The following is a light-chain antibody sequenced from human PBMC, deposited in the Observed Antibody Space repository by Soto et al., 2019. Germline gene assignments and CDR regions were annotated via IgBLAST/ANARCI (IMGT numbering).Light chain of an antibody. CDR3: QQYNTYPYT. Sequence: DIQMTQSPPTLSASVGDRVTITCRASQSITNWLAWYQQKPGKAPKLLIYKASILASGVPLRFSGSGSGTEFTLTISSLQPDDFATYYCQQYNTYPYTFGQGTKLEIK. CDR2: KAS. J-gene: IGKJ2*01. CDR1: QSITNW. V-gene: IGKV1-5*03.